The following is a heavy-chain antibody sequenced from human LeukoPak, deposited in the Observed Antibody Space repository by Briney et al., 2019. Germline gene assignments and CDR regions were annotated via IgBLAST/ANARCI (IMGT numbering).Heavy chain of an antibody. Sequence: SVKVSCKASGYTFTSYGINWVRQAPGQGLEWMGGIIPIFGTANYAQKFQGRVTITADESTSTAYMELSSLRSEDTAVYYCARDSGGSSNSYYYYYYMDVWGKGTTVTISS. CDR2: IIPIFGTA. J-gene: IGHJ6*03. CDR3: ARDSGGSSNSYYYYYYMDV. CDR1: GYTFTSYG. D-gene: IGHD1-26*01. V-gene: IGHV1-69*13.